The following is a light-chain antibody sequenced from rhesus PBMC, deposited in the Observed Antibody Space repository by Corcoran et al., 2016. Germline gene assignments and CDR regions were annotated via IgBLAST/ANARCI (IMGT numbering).Light chain of an antibody. Sequence: DIVMTQTPLSLPVTPGEPASISCRSSQSLLHSGGKPYLDWYLQKPGQSPQHLIYEVSNRASGVPYRVSGSGSGTDFTLKIRRVEAEDVGVYYCMQGIQLPLTFGGGTKVEIK. CDR2: EVS. CDR1: QSLLHSGGKPY. V-gene: IGKV2S20*01. CDR3: MQGIQLPLT. J-gene: IGKJ4*01.